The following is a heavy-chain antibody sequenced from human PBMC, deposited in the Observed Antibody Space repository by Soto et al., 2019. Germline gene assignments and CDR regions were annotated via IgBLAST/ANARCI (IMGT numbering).Heavy chain of an antibody. CDR3: TRDDSGLGIDY. Sequence: PGGSLRLSCEASGFNFRDFWMHWVRQPPGKGPEWVSNIPSDGRDVSYADSVRGRFTISRDDARNTLYLQMCDLRVEDTAIYYCTRDDSGLGIDYWGQGTQVTVSS. CDR1: GFNFRDFW. D-gene: IGHD1-26*01. J-gene: IGHJ4*02. V-gene: IGHV3-74*01. CDR2: IPSDGRDV.